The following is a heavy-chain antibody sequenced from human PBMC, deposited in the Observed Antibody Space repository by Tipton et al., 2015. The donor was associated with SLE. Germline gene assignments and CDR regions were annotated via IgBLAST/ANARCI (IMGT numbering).Heavy chain of an antibody. V-gene: IGHV4-59*01. CDR1: GVSITSDY. D-gene: IGHD3-9*01. J-gene: IGHJ4*02. Sequence: TLSLTCTVSGVSITSDYWSWVRQPPGKGLEWIGYITSSGSTCYNPSLKSRVTISLDTSKNQLSLKLTSLTNADTAFYYCARETIKVTGSRFDYWGQGLLVTVSS. CDR2: ITSSGST. CDR3: ARETIKVTGSRFDY.